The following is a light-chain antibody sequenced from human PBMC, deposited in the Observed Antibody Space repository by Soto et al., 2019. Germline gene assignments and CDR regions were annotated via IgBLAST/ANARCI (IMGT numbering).Light chain of an antibody. CDR3: QQYDRTPYT. Sequence: IVMTQSPDSLAESLGQMATINCKSSKCVLYSSNNKNYLAWYQQKPGQPPKLLIYWASTRESAVPDRFSGIGSGTDCTLTISSVQAEDVAVCCCQQYDRTPYTLGQRTKLEIK. CDR1: KCVLYSSNNKNY. CDR2: WAS. J-gene: IGKJ2*01. V-gene: IGKV4-1*01.